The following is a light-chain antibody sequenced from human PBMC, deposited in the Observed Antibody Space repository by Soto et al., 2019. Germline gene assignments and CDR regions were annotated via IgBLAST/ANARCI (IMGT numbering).Light chain of an antibody. V-gene: IGLV2-11*01. CDR3: CSYAGNFIWV. CDR1: TSDAGAYNL. CDR2: DVI. J-gene: IGLJ3*02. Sequence: QSALTQPRSVSGSPGQSITLSCDGSTSDAGAYNLVSWYQQHPGEAPKLMIYDVIKRPSGVPYRFSGSKSGNTASLTISGLQADDEADYYCCSYAGNFIWVFGGGTKVTVL.